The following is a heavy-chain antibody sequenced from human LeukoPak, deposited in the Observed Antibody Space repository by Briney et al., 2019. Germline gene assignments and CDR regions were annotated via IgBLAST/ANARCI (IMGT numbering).Heavy chain of an antibody. CDR3: AKQSWNYHDY. D-gene: IGHD5-12*01. Sequence: GGSLRLSCAASGFTFSSYTMSWVRQAPGKGLEWVSAISGNGGSTYYSDSVKGRFTISRDKSKNTLYLQMNSLRAEDTAVYYCAKQSWNYHDYRGQGTLVTVSS. CDR1: GFTFSSYT. J-gene: IGHJ4*02. V-gene: IGHV3-23*01. CDR2: ISGNGGST.